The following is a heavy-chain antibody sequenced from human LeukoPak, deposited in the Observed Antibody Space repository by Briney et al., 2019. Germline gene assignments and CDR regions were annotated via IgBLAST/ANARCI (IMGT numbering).Heavy chain of an antibody. Sequence: GGSLRLSCAASGFTVSSNYMSWVRQAPGKGLEWVSVIYSGGSTYYADSVKGRFTISRDNSKNTLYLQMNSLRAEDTAVYYCARDRDYYGSGSAYDMDVWGQGTTVTVSS. CDR1: GFTVSSNY. D-gene: IGHD3-10*01. J-gene: IGHJ6*02. CDR2: IYSGGST. V-gene: IGHV3-53*01. CDR3: ARDRDYYGSGSAYDMDV.